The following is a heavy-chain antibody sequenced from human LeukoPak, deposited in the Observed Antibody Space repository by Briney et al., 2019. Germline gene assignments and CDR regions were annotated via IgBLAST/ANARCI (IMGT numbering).Heavy chain of an antibody. CDR3: ARVTSRLGWFDP. V-gene: IGHV4-38-2*02. Sequence: SETLSLTCSVSGFSISGGYYWGWIRQPPGKGLEWLGSIYHSGNTDYNPSLKSRVTISVDTSKNQFSLKLRSVTAADTAVYYCARVTSRLGWFDPWGQGTLVTVSS. J-gene: IGHJ5*02. CDR2: IYHSGNT. CDR1: GFSISGGYY. D-gene: IGHD1-14*01.